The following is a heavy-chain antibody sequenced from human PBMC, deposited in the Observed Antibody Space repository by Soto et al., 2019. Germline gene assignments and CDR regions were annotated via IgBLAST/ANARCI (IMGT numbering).Heavy chain of an antibody. Sequence: QITLNESGPTVVRPTETLTLTCRFSGFSLTTSGVGVGWIRQSPGKAPEWLALIYWDDDKRYRASLKSRLTITKDTSKIPVVLTVADVDPTDTATYYCAHRVLRTVFGLVTTTAISFDFWGQGTPVAVSS. V-gene: IGHV2-5*02. CDR3: AHRVLRTVFGLVTTTAISFDF. J-gene: IGHJ4*02. CDR1: GFSLTTSGVG. D-gene: IGHD3-3*01. CDR2: IYWDDDK.